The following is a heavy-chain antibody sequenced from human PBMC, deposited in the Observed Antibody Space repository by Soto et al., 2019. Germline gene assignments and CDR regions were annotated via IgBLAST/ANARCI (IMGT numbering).Heavy chain of an antibody. Sequence: TSETLSLTCAFSGFTVSSNNYYFGWIRQPPGERLEWIGSMYYSGETYYNPSLKSRVTISVDTSKNQLSLKLTSVTAADTAVYYCARHRQWGAFDIWGQGTMVTVSS. CDR2: MYYSGET. D-gene: IGHD1-26*01. CDR1: GFTVSSNNYY. J-gene: IGHJ3*02. CDR3: ARHRQWGAFDI. V-gene: IGHV4-39*01.